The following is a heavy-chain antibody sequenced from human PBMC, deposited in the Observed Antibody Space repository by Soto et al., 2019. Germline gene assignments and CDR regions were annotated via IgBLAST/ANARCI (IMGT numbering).Heavy chain of an antibody. J-gene: IGHJ6*02. V-gene: IGHV1-18*01. D-gene: IGHD3-3*01. CDR2: ISTDNGNT. CDR3: ARDQGIATFGVYSLYYYGMDV. Sequence: QVQLVQSGAEVKKPGASVKVSCKASGYTFTNSGISWVRQAPGQGLEWMGWISTDNGNTNYAQHLQGRGSMTTDTSTTTVYMDLRSLRSDATAVYYCARDQGIATFGVYSLYYYGMDVWGQGPTDTVSS. CDR1: GYTFTNSG.